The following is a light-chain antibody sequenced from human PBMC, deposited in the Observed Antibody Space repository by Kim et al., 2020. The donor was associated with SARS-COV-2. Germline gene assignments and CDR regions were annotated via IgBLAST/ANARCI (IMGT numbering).Light chain of an antibody. CDR3: QQYNSYPYS. Sequence: SVWDRETITCRASQSISSWLAWYQQKPGKAPRLLIYKASSLESGVPSRFSGSGSGTEFTLTISSLQPDDFATYYCQQYNSYPYSFGQGTKLEI. CDR2: KAS. V-gene: IGKV1-5*03. CDR1: QSISSW. J-gene: IGKJ2*03.